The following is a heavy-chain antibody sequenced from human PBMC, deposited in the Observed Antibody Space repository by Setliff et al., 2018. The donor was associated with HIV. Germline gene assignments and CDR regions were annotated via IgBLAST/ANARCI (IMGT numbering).Heavy chain of an antibody. D-gene: IGHD2-15*01. J-gene: IGHJ4*02. CDR1: AYSFTTYW. Sequence: GESLKISCQGSAYSFTTYWVAWVRQMPGKGLEWMGIIYPGDSDIRYSPSFEGQVTISADKSISTAYLQWSSLKASDTAIYYCARSPIRYCSSGSCYSGFDQWGQGTPVTVSS. V-gene: IGHV5-51*01. CDR2: IYPGDSDI. CDR3: ARSPIRYCSSGSCYSGFDQ.